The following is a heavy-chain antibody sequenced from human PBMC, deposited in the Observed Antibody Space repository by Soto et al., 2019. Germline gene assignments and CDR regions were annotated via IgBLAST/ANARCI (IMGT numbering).Heavy chain of an antibody. CDR3: ARSLPGTYGAFDL. V-gene: IGHV3-15*05. CDR1: GFTFSDAW. J-gene: IGHJ3*01. D-gene: IGHD1-7*01. CDR2: IKSKSDGGTT. Sequence: GGSLRLSCAASGFTFSDAWMSWVRQAPGKGLDWVGRIKSKSDGGTTEYAAPVRGRFTISRDNAKNTVYLQIDSLRAEDTAVYYCARSLPGTYGAFDLWGQGTVVTVSS.